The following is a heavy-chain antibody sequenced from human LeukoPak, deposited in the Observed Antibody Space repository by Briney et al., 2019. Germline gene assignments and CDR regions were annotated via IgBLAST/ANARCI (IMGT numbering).Heavy chain of an antibody. J-gene: IGHJ5*02. D-gene: IGHD6-13*01. CDR2: INHSGST. V-gene: IGHV4-34*01. Sequence: SETLSLTCAVYGGSFSGYYWSWIREPPGKGLEWIGEINHSGSTNYNPSLKSRVTISVDTSKNQFSLKLSSVTAADTAVYYCARGVSVGSSWHLPPTNWFDPWGQGTLVTVSS. CDR3: ARGVSVGSSWHLPPTNWFDP. CDR1: GGSFSGYY.